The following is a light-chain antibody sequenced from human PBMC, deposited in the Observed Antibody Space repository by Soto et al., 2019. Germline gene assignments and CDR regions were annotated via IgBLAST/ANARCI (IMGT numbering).Light chain of an antibody. CDR2: DVS. J-gene: IGLJ1*01. CDR1: SSDVGGYNY. CDR3: YSYTTSSTYV. Sequence: QSALTQPASVSGSPGQSNTISCTGTSSDVGGYNYVSWYQQHPPKAPKLMIYDVSNRPSGVSDRFSGSKSGNTASLTISGLQAEDEADYYCYSYTTSSTYVFGTGTKVTV. V-gene: IGLV2-14*01.